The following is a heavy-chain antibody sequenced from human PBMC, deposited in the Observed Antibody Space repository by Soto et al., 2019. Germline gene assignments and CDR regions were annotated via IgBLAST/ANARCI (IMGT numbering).Heavy chain of an antibody. CDR2: TNANLGTG. D-gene: IGHD3-22*01. CDR3: ARRDSRGYFRYFDI. Sequence: QVQLVQSGAEVKKPESSVKVSCKASGGTFSSYPISWVRQAPGQGLEWMGGTNANLGTGNYAQKFQGRLTIITDISSTTDYMELSTLRSEHTAAYYCARRDSRGYFRYFDIWGQGTQVTVSS. CDR1: GGTFSSYP. V-gene: IGHV1-69*06. J-gene: IGHJ4*02.